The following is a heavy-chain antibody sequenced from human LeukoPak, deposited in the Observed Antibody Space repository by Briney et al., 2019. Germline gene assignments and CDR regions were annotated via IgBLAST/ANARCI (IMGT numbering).Heavy chain of an antibody. Sequence: GESLKISCKTSGYNFSNYWIGWVRQMPGKGLEWMGIIYPGDSETRYSPSFQGQVTFSADTSIDTAYVQWSSLEASDTAIYYCARLQLLSSAGTFDYWGQGALVTVSS. D-gene: IGHD6-13*01. CDR2: IYPGDSET. V-gene: IGHV5-51*01. J-gene: IGHJ4*02. CDR1: GYNFSNYW. CDR3: ARLQLLSSAGTFDY.